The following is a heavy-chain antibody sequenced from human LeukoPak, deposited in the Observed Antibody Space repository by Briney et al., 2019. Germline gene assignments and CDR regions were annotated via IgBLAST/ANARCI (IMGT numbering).Heavy chain of an antibody. Sequence: PGESLKISCKGSGYSFTTYWIGWVRQMPGRGPEWMGIIYPGDSDTRYSPSFQGQVTISADKSISTAYLQWSSLKASDTAMYYCARQFRDSSGYYSYYFDYWGQGTLVTVSS. CDR3: ARQFRDSSGYYSYYFDY. J-gene: IGHJ4*02. CDR1: GYSFTTYW. D-gene: IGHD3-22*01. V-gene: IGHV5-51*01. CDR2: IYPGDSDT.